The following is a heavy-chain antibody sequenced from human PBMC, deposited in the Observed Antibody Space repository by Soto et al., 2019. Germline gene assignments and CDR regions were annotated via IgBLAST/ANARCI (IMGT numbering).Heavy chain of an antibody. V-gene: IGHV1-2*02. J-gene: IGHJ3*02. CDR2: IHPATGAA. CDR1: GYPVTAYY. CDR3: ARGGGVGVAGSAAFDM. Sequence: QLHLVQSGAVVKKPGASVTVSCSASGYPVTAYYMHWVRQAPGRGLEWMGGIHPATGAAKYTQTFQGRVTMTRDTSTSTVFRELSGLTSEDPAVFYCARGGGVGVAGSAAFDMWGQGTLVTVSS. D-gene: IGHD3-3*01.